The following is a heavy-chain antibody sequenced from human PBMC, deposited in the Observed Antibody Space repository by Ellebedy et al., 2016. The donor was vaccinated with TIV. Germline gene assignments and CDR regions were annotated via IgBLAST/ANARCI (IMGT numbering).Heavy chain of an antibody. D-gene: IGHD3-10*01. V-gene: IGHV1-69*13. Sequence: SVKVSXXASGGTFSSYAISWVRQAPGQGLEWMGGIIPIFRTANYAQVFQGRVTITADDSTSTAYMELSSLRSEDTAVYYCAREEHVLFRGADDNAFDIWGQGTLVTVSS. CDR2: IIPIFRTA. CDR3: AREEHVLFRGADDNAFDI. J-gene: IGHJ3*02. CDR1: GGTFSSYA.